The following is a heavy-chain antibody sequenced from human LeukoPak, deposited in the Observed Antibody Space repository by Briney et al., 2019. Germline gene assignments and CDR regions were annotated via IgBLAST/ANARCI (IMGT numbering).Heavy chain of an antibody. J-gene: IGHJ6*02. Sequence: SVKVSCKASVGTFGSYAISWVRQAPGQGLEWMGRIIPVLGIRNYAQKFQGRVTITADKPTSTAYMELSSLRSEDTAVYYCARGGCSGGSCIYYYGMDVWGQGTTVTVSS. CDR1: VGTFGSYA. D-gene: IGHD2-15*01. CDR3: ARGGCSGGSCIYYYGMDV. CDR2: IIPVLGIR. V-gene: IGHV1-69*04.